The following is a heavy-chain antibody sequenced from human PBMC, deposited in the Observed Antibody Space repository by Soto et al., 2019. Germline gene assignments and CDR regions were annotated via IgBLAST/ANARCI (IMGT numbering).Heavy chain of an antibody. Sequence: PGGSLRLSCAASGFTFSSYSMSLVRQAPGKGLECVSAISVSGGSTYYADSVKGRFTISRDNSQNTLYLQMNSLRAEDTGVYYCAKDRYCSGDSCYSGGLFGYWGKGTLVTGSS. V-gene: IGHV3-23*01. CDR1: GFTFSSYS. D-gene: IGHD2-15*01. CDR2: ISVSGGST. J-gene: IGHJ4*02. CDR3: AKDRYCSGDSCYSGGLFGY.